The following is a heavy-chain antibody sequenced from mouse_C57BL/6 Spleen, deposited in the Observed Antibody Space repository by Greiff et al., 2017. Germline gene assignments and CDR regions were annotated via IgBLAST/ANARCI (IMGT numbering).Heavy chain of an antibody. CDR3: ARAIYYDYGWYFDV. D-gene: IGHD2-4*01. V-gene: IGHV1-77*01. CDR2: IGPGRGST. CDR1: GYTFTDYY. Sequence: VQLQQSGAELVKPGASVKISCKASGYTFTDYYINWVKQRPGQGLEWIGKIGPGRGSTYYNEKFKGKATMTADKSSSPAYMQLSSLTSEDSAFYFCARAIYYDYGWYFDVWGTGTTVTVSA. J-gene: IGHJ1*03.